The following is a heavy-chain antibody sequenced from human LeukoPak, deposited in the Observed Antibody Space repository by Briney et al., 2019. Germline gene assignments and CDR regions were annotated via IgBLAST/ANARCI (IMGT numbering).Heavy chain of an antibody. CDR3: ARDLTVTSTCWFDR. D-gene: IGHD4-11*01. J-gene: IGHJ5*02. CDR2: ISSSSSYI. V-gene: IGHV3-21*01. Sequence: AGGSLRLSCAASGFTFSSYSMNWVRQAPGKGLEWVSSISSSSSYIYYADSVKGRFTISRDNAKNSLYLQMNSLRAEDTAVYYCARDLTVTSTCWFDRCGQGTLVTVSS. CDR1: GFTFSSYS.